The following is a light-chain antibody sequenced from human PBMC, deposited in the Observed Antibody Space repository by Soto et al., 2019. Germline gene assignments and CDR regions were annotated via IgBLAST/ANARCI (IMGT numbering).Light chain of an antibody. V-gene: IGKV3-11*01. J-gene: IGKJ4*01. CDR1: QSVSTS. CDR3: QQFNNWPPFT. CDR2: DSS. Sequence: EIVLTQSPATLSLSPGERATLSCRASQSVSTSLAWYQQRPGQAPRLLIYDSSNRATGIPARFSGSGSGTDFTLAISSLEPEDFAVYYCQQFNNWPPFTFGGGTKVEFK.